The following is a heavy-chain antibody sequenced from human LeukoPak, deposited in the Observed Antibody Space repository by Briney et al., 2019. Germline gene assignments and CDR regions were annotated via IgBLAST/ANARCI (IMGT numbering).Heavy chain of an antibody. CDR3: ARGSTDTYMTTVTIYYFDY. CDR1: GGSISSSSYY. J-gene: IGHJ4*02. Sequence: PSETLSLTCTVSGGSISSSSYYWGWIRQPPGKGLEWIGSIYYSGSTYYNPSLKSRVTISVDTSKNQFSLKLSSVTAADTAVYYCARGSTDTYMTTVTIYYFDYWGQGTLVTVSS. V-gene: IGHV4-39*01. CDR2: IYYSGST. D-gene: IGHD4-17*01.